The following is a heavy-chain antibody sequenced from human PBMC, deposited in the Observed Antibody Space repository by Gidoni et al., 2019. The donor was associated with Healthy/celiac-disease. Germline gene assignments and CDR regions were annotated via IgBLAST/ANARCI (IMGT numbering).Heavy chain of an antibody. Sequence: QLQLQESGPGLVKPSETLSLTCTVSGGSISISSYYWGWIRQPQGKGLEWIGSIYYIGSTYYNPSLKSRVTISVDASKNQFSLKLSSVTAADTAVYYCARRVYYYGSGSEHFDYWGQGTLVTVSS. CDR3: ARRVYYYGSGSEHFDY. CDR1: GGSISISSYY. V-gene: IGHV4-39*01. CDR2: IYYIGST. J-gene: IGHJ4*02. D-gene: IGHD3-10*01.